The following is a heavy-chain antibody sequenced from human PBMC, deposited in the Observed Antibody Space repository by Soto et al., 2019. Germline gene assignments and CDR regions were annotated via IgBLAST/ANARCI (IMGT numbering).Heavy chain of an antibody. D-gene: IGHD3-22*01. CDR1: GGSISSGGYS. V-gene: IGHV4-30-2*01. J-gene: IGHJ4*02. CDR2: IYHSGST. Sequence: QLQLQESGSGLVKPSQTLSLTCAVSGGSISSGGYSWSWIRQPPGKGLEWIGYIYHSGSTYYNPSLKSRVTISVDRSKNQFSLKLSSVTAADTAVYYCARGEYYYDSSGEHEYYFDYWGQGTLVTVSS. CDR3: ARGEYYYDSSGEHEYYFDY.